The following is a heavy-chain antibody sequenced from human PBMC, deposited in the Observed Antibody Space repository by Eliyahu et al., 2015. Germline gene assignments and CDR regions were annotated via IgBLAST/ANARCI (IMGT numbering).Heavy chain of an antibody. CDR2: ISSGGDTTV. V-gene: IGHV3-48*03. CDR1: RFTFTNSA. J-gene: IGHJ4*02. Sequence: EVQLVESGGGLVQPGGSLRLSCAASRFTFTNSAMNWVRQAPGKGLEWVSYISSGGDTTVYYADSVKGRFTISRDIAKDSLYLQMNSLRAEDTAVYYCARGWPILDNWGQGTLVTVSS. D-gene: IGHD6-13*01. CDR3: ARGWPILDN.